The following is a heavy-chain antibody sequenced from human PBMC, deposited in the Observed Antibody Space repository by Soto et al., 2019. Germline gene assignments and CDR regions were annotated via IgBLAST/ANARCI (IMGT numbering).Heavy chain of an antibody. V-gene: IGHV4-34*01. CDR2: FSHSGST. J-gene: IGHJ4*02. CDR1: GGSFSGYY. Sequence: SETLSLTCAVYGGSFSGYYWNWIRQPPGKGLEWIGEFSHSGSTNYSPSLKSRVTISVDTSKNQFSLKLSSVTAADTAVYYCVREDMSGTYYFDYWGPGIQVTVS. CDR3: VREDMSGTYYFDY. D-gene: IGHD3-3*01.